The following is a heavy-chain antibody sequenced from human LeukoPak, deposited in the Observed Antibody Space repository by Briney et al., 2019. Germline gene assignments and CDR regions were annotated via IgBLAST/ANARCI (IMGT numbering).Heavy chain of an antibody. D-gene: IGHD4-17*01. Sequence: SETLSLTCSVSGGSFSSSSYYWGWIRQPPGKGLEWIGNIYYGGNTYYSPSLKSRITISEDASRNQFSLKLGSVTAADTGVYYCARDNGDYGFDYWGQGALVTVSS. CDR2: IYYGGNT. V-gene: IGHV4-39*01. CDR3: ARDNGDYGFDY. J-gene: IGHJ4*02. CDR1: GGSFSSSSYY.